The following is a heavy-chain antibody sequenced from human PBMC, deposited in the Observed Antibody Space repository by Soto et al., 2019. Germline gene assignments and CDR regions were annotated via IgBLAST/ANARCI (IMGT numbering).Heavy chain of an antibody. CDR1: GFNFDDYA. Sequence: EVQLVESGGGLVQPGRSLRLSCAASGFNFDDYAMHWVRQIPGKGLEWVSGISWESGSIGYADSVKGRFSISRDNATHSLYLKRNSRRAEDTAFYYSVKDHDEDFVYDVDYFNYWGQGTLVTVSS. V-gene: IGHV3-9*01. CDR2: ISWESGSI. CDR3: VKDHDEDFVYDVDYFNY. D-gene: IGHD2-15*01. J-gene: IGHJ4*02.